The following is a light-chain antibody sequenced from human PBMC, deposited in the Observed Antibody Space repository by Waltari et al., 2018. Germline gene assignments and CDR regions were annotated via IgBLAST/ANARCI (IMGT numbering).Light chain of an antibody. CDR1: QTVGSSS. J-gene: IGKJ1*01. CDR2: RAS. Sequence: EIVLTQSPGTASLSPGERVTLSCRASQTVGSSSLAWYQQKPGQAPRLVIYRASRRATGIPDRFSGSGSGTDFSLTISRLEPEDSAVYYCQQHGTLPATFGQGTKVEIK. CDR3: QQHGTLPAT. V-gene: IGKV3-20*01.